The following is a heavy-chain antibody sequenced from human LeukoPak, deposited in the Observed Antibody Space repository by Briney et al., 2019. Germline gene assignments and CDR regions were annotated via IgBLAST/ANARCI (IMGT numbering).Heavy chain of an antibody. Sequence: GGSLRLSCVASGLTFTNAWMTWVRPAPGKGLEWVGRIKSKTDGGTTGYAAPVKGRFTISRDDSKSTPYAQMNRLKTEDTALYYCTTDLRSWGQGALVAVSS. CDR3: TTDLRS. D-gene: IGHD3-16*02. CDR1: GLTFTNAW. J-gene: IGHJ4*02. V-gene: IGHV3-15*01. CDR2: IKSKTDGGTT.